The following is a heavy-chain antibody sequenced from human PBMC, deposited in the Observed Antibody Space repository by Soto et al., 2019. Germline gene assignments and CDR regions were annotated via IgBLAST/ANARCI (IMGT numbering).Heavy chain of an antibody. CDR2: IYYSGGT. D-gene: IGHD3-16*01. Sequence: QVQLQESGPGLVKPSETLSLTCTVSGGSVSSGSYYWSWIRQPPGKGLEWIGYIYYSGGTNYKPSLKSRVTISVDTSNNQFSLKLSSVTAADTAVYYCARDLAGMDVWGQGTTVTVSS. J-gene: IGHJ6*02. CDR3: ARDLAGMDV. V-gene: IGHV4-61*01. CDR1: GGSVSSGSYY.